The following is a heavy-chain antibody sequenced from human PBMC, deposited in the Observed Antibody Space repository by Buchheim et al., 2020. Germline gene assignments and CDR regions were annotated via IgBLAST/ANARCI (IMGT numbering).Heavy chain of an antibody. J-gene: IGHJ4*01. CDR2: IWYDGSNK. CDR1: GFTFSSYG. Sequence: QVQLVESGGGVVQPGRSLRLSCAASGFTFSSYGMHWVRQAPGKGLEWVAGIWYDGSNKYYADYVKGRLTISRDNSKNTLYLQMNSLRAEDTAVYYCARGGYSSSWYEDYWGHGTL. V-gene: IGHV3-33*01. CDR3: ARGGYSSSWYEDY. D-gene: IGHD6-13*01.